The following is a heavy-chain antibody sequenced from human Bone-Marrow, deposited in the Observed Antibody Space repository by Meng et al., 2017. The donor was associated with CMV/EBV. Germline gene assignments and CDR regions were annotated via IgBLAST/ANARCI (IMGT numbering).Heavy chain of an antibody. CDR1: GYTFTGYY. CDR2: INPNSGGT. D-gene: IGHD1-26*01. V-gene: IGHV1-2*02. CDR3: ARASGSYVWFDP. J-gene: IGHJ5*02. Sequence: CKASGYTFTGYYMHWARQAPGQGLEWMGWINPNSGGTNYAQKFQGRVTMTRDTSISTAYMELSRLRSDDTAVYYCARASGSYVWFDPWGQGTLVTVSS.